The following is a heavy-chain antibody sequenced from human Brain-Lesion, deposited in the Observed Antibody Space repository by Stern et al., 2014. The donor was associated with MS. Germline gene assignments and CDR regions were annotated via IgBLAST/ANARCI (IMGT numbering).Heavy chain of an antibody. CDR2: ITEDGTEK. CDR3: ARVYNTIYGIVTQRGSGMDV. CDR1: GFTFGNYW. D-gene: IGHD3-3*01. J-gene: IGHJ6*02. Sequence: EMQLVESGGGLVQPGGSLTISCTAAGFTFGNYWMTWVRQAPGKGLEWVAHITEDGTEKNYVDSVKGRFTISRDNARNSLYLQMNSLRVEDTALYYCARVYNTIYGIVTQRGSGMDVWGQGTTVIVSS. V-gene: IGHV3-7*01.